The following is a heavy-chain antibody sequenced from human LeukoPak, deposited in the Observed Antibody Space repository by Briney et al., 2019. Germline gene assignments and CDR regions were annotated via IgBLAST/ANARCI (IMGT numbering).Heavy chain of an antibody. J-gene: IGHJ4*02. Sequence: GGSLRLSCAASGFTFDDYAMHWVRQAPGKGLEWVSGISWNSGSIGYADSVKGRFTISRDNAKNSLYLQMNSLRAEDTALYYCAKDMRICGGDCYPGVFDYWGQGTLVTVSS. CDR2: ISWNSGSI. CDR1: GFTFDDYA. D-gene: IGHD2-21*02. CDR3: AKDMRICGGDCYPGVFDY. V-gene: IGHV3-9*01.